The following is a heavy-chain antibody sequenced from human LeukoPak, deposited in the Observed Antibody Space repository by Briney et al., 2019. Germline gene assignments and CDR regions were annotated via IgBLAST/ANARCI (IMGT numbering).Heavy chain of an antibody. D-gene: IGHD5-12*01. CDR2: IDPSGTYN. V-gene: IGHV5-10-1*01. J-gene: IGHJ4*02. CDR1: GYSFTSYW. Sequence: GESPKISRTGSGYSFTSYWISWVRQIPGKGVEGMGSIDPSGTYNNYSPSFQGHVTISADNSNSTAYLQWSSLKAADTAMYYCASTSGYDWPHFDYWGQGTLVTVSS. CDR3: ASTSGYDWPHFDY.